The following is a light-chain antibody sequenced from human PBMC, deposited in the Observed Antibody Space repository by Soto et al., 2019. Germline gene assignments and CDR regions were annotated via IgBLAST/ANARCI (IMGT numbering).Light chain of an antibody. J-gene: IGKJ3*01. CDR2: DAS. V-gene: IGKV1-33*01. Sequence: DIQMTQSPSSLSASVGDRVTITCQASQDISNYLNWYQQKPGKAPKLLIYDASNLETGVPSRFSGSGSGTDFTFTISSLQPEDIATYYWQQYDNLPRFTFGPGTKVDIK. CDR1: QDISNY. CDR3: QQYDNLPRFT.